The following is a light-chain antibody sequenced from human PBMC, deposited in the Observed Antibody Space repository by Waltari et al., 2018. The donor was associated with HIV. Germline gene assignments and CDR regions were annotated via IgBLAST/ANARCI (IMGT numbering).Light chain of an antibody. J-gene: IGKJ2*01. CDR2: WAS. V-gene: IGKV4-1*01. Sequence: DIVMTQSTDSLAVSLGERAASNCKSSQSVLYSSNNKNYLAWYQQKPGQPPKLLIYWASTRASGVPDRFSGSGSGTDFTLTISSLRAEDVALYYCQQYYSTPPTFGQGTKLEIK. CDR3: QQYYSTPPT. CDR1: QSVLYSSNNKNY.